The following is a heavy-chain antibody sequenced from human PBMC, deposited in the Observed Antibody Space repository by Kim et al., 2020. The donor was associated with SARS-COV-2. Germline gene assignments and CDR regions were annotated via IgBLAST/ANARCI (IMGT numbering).Heavy chain of an antibody. CDR3: ARYGDCFDY. D-gene: IGHD4-17*01. V-gene: IGHV3-30*03. Sequence: YYTSSVKDRFTSSRDKYKNTPYLQMNSLRVEDTAGYYCARYGDCFDYWGQRTLVTVSS. J-gene: IGHJ4*02.